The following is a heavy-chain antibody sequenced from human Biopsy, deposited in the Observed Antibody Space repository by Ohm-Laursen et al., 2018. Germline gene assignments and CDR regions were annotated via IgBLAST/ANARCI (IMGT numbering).Heavy chain of an antibody. D-gene: IGHD6-19*01. CDR3: ARGRRTSGWPYFDN. Sequence: SDTLSLTCTVSGDSLTSGPENWSWIRQSPGQGLEYIGFIYSGGNTNYNPSLKNRVTMSVDTSKNQFYLKLYPVTAADTAVYYCARGRRTSGWPYFDNWGQGALVIVSP. J-gene: IGHJ4*02. V-gene: IGHV4-61*01. CDR2: IYSGGNT. CDR1: GDSLTSGPEN.